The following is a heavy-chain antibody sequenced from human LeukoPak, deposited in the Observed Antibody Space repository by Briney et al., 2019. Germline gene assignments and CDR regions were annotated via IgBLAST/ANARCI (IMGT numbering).Heavy chain of an antibody. CDR2: ISGRGGST. V-gene: IGHV3-23*01. J-gene: IGHJ4*02. Sequence: ARSLRLSCAASGFTFSTNVMSWVRQAPGTGLERVSGISGRGGSTSYADSVKSRFTISTDNSKNTLYLQMNSLRAEDTAVYYCAKGPGQVFDYWGQGTLDTVSS. CDR1: GFTFSTNV. CDR3: AKGPGQVFDY.